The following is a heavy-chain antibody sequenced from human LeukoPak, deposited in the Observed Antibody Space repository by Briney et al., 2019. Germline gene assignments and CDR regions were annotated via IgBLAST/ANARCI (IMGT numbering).Heavy chain of an antibody. CDR3: AREGPFERITIFGVVIPENYGMDV. D-gene: IGHD3-3*01. V-gene: IGHV3-23*01. J-gene: IGHJ6*02. CDR1: GFTFNSYA. CDR2: ISGSGGST. Sequence: GGSLRLSCAASGFTFNSYAMSWVRQAPGKGLEWVSAISGSGGSTYYADSVKGRFTISRDNSKNTLYPQMNSLRAEDTAVYYCAREGPFERITIFGVVIPENYGMDVWGQGTTVTVSS.